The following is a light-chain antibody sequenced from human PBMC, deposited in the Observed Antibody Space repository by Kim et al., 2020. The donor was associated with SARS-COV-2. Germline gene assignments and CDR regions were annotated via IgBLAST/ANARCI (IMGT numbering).Light chain of an antibody. CDR2: NNN. Sequence: ELTQPPSASGTPGQRITISCSGSYSNIGRNTVNWYQQLPGTAPNFLIYNNNQRPSGVPDRFSGSKSGTSASLAISGLQSEDEADYYCATRDDSLDGWVFGGGTQLTVL. CDR1: YSNIGRNT. CDR3: ATRDDSLDGWV. V-gene: IGLV1-44*01. J-gene: IGLJ3*02.